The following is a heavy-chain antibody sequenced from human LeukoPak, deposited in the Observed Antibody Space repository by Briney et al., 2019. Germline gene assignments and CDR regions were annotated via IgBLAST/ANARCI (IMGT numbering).Heavy chain of an antibody. J-gene: IGHJ5*02. CDR3: AREADYGGNIFFAQHA. CDR2: ISSSSYI. D-gene: IGHD4-23*01. Sequence: PGGSLRLSCAASGFTFSNAWMNWVRQAPGKGLEWVSSISSSSYIYYADSVKGRFTISRDNAKNSLYLQMNSLRAEDTAVYYCAREADYGGNIFFAQHAWGQGTLVTVSS. V-gene: IGHV3-69-1*01. CDR1: GFTFSNAW.